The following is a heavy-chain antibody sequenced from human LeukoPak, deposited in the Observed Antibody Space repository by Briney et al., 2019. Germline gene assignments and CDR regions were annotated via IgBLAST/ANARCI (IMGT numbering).Heavy chain of an antibody. J-gene: IGHJ4*02. V-gene: IGHV3-23*01. CDR2: NSGSGANT. D-gene: IGHD1-26*01. CDR3: ASGGSGATPIDY. Sequence: TGGSLRLSCAASGFTFSNYAMLWVRQAPGRGLEWVSANSGSGANTYYADSVKGWFTISRDNPKNTLYLQMNSLRVEDTAVYYCASGGSGATPIDYWGQGTLVTVSS. CDR1: GFTFSNYA.